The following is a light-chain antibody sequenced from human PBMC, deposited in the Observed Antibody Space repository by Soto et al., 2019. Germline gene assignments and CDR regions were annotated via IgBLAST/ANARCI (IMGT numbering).Light chain of an antibody. CDR1: QSISNH. Sequence: DIQMTQSPSSLSASVADRVIITCRASQSISNHLNWYQQKPGKAPKLLIFAASSLQSGVPSRFSGSRSGPDFTLTISSLQPEDFATYYCQQSYGSPPTFGQGTKVEIK. J-gene: IGKJ2*01. CDR2: AAS. V-gene: IGKV1-39*01. CDR3: QQSYGSPPT.